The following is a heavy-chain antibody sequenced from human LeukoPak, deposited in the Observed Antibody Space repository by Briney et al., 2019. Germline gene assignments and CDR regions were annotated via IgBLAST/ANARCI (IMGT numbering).Heavy chain of an antibody. CDR3: ASAVEQKLTGHYYYMDV. V-gene: IGHV4-31*03. CDR1: GGSISSGGYY. J-gene: IGHJ6*03. CDR2: IYYSGST. Sequence: SETLSLTCTVSGGSISSGGYYWSWIRQYPGKGLEWIGYIYYSGSTYYNPSLKSRVTISVDTSKNQFSLKLSSVTAADTAVYYCASAVEQKLTGHYYYMDVWGKGTTVTVSS. D-gene: IGHD7-27*01.